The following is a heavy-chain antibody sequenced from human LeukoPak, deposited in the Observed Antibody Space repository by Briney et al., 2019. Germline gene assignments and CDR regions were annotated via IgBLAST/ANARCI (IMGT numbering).Heavy chain of an antibody. CDR3: ARDPAYYYDSSGYYDGDY. J-gene: IGHJ4*02. Sequence: AGGSLRLSCAASGFTFSSYSMNWVRQAPGKGVEWVSYLSSSSTIYYADSVKGRFTISRDNAKNSLYLQMNSLRAEDTAVYYCARDPAYYYDSSGYYDGDYWGRGTLVTVSS. CDR1: GFTFSSYS. V-gene: IGHV3-48*01. D-gene: IGHD3-22*01. CDR2: LSSSSTI.